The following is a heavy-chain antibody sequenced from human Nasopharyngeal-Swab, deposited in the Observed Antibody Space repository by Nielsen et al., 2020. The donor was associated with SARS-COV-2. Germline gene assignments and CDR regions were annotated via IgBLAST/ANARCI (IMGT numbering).Heavy chain of an antibody. CDR1: GFTFSSYG. Sequence: GESLPISWAASGFTFSSYGMLWVRQAPGKGLEWVAVIWYDGSNKYYADSVKGRFTISRDNSKNTLYLQMNSLRAEDTAVYYCAREGDILTGYYDAFDIWGQGTMVTVSS. V-gene: IGHV3-33*01. J-gene: IGHJ3*02. D-gene: IGHD3-9*01. CDR3: AREGDILTGYYDAFDI. CDR2: IWYDGSNK.